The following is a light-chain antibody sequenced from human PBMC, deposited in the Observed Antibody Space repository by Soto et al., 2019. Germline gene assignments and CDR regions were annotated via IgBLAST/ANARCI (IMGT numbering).Light chain of an antibody. J-gene: IGKJ5*01. CDR3: QQYGTPPPT. CDR1: QSVTSNY. V-gene: IGKV3-20*01. Sequence: EIVLTQSPGTLSLSPGERATLSCRASQSVTSNYLAWYQQKPGQAPRLLIYGASSRATGIPDRFSGSGSGTDFTLTISRLEPEDFAVYYCQQYGTPPPTFGQGTRLEIK. CDR2: GAS.